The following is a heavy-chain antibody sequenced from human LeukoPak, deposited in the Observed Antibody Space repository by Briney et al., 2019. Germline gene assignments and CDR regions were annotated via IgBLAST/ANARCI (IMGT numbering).Heavy chain of an antibody. J-gene: IGHJ5*02. CDR2: MNPNSGNT. CDR1: GYTFTSYD. D-gene: IGHD6-25*01. Sequence: ASLKVSCKASGYTFTSYDTNWARQATGKGLEWIGWMNPNSGNTGYAQKFQGTVTMTRNTSISTAYMELSSLRSEDTAVYYCARFSQLAYSTGPWGQGTLVTVSS. CDR3: ARFSQLAYSTGP. V-gene: IGHV1-8*01.